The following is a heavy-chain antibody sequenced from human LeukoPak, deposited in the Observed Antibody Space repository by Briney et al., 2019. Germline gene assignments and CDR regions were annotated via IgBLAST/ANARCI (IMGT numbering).Heavy chain of an antibody. CDR2: ISSSSSYI. Sequence: GGSLRLSCAASGFTFSSYSMNWVRQAPGKGLEWVSSISSSSSYIYYADSVKGRFTISRDNAKNSLYLQMNSLRAEDTAVYYCASVRRYDYYYYGMDVWGQGTTVTVS. CDR3: ASVRRYDYYYYGMDV. J-gene: IGHJ6*02. V-gene: IGHV3-21*01. D-gene: IGHD6-6*01. CDR1: GFTFSSYS.